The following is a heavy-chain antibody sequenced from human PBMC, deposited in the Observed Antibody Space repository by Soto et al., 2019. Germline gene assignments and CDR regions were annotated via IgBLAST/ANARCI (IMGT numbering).Heavy chain of an antibody. CDR2: IKQDGSEK. D-gene: IGHD6-19*01. CDR1: GFTFSSYW. Sequence: GSLRLSCAASGFTFSSYWMSWVRQAPGKGLEWVANIKQDGSEKYYVDSVKGRFTISRDNAKNSLYLQMNSLRAEDTAVYYCASGIGSSGEDYYYGMDVWGQGTTVTVSS. CDR3: ASGIGSSGEDYYYGMDV. V-gene: IGHV3-7*03. J-gene: IGHJ6*02.